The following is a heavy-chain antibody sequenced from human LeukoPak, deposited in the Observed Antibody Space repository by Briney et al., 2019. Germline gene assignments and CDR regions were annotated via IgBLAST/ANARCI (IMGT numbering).Heavy chain of an antibody. Sequence: PGGSLGLSCAASGFTFSSYAMSWVRQAPGKGLEWVSAISGSGDSTYYADSVKGRFTISRDNSKNTLYLQMNSLRAEDTAVYYCAKDHSYGSGSLPLPDYWGQGTLVTVSS. V-gene: IGHV3-23*01. D-gene: IGHD3-10*01. J-gene: IGHJ4*02. CDR3: AKDHSYGSGSLPLPDY. CDR1: GFTFSSYA. CDR2: ISGSGDST.